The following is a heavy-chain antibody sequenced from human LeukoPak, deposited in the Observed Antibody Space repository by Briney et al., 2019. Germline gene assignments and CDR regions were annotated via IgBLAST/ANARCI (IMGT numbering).Heavy chain of an antibody. D-gene: IGHD3-22*01. CDR2: INGDGSST. Sequence: GGSPRLFRSASGFTFRGLWIHLGRQSPGKGPVLVLRINGDGSSTNYADSVRGRFTISRDNPKNTVYLQMNSLRAEDTAVYYCTRVGGYYHSPLDYWGQGTPVTVTS. V-gene: IGHV3-74*01. CDR3: TRVGGYYHSPLDY. J-gene: IGHJ4*02. CDR1: GFTFRGLW.